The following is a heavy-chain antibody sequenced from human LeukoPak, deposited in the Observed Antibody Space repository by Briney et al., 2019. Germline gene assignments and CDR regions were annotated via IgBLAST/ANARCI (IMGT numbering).Heavy chain of an antibody. CDR2: FDPEDGET. D-gene: IGHD5-18*01. CDR1: GYTLTELS. J-gene: IGHJ6*02. CDR3: ASPKYSYDRHTERYYYYGMDV. V-gene: IGHV1-24*01. Sequence: ASVKVSCKVSGYTLTELSMHWVRQTPGKGLEWMGGFDPEDGETIYAQKFQGRVTMTEDTSTDTAYMELSSLRSEDTAVYYCASPKYSYDRHTERYYYYGMDVWGQGTTVTVSS.